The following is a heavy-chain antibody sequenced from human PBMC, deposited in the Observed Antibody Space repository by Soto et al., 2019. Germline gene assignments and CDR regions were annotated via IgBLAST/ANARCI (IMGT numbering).Heavy chain of an antibody. V-gene: IGHV4-4*07. D-gene: IGHD3-10*01. CDR1: GGSITSYY. CDR2: IYSTGAT. Sequence: PSETLSLTCTVSGGSITSYYWSWIRQSAGKGLEWIGRIYSTGATNYNPALKSRVTMSVDTSKNQFSLRLTSVTAADTAVYYCAKAVGIRGVYNWFDPWGRGILVTVSS. CDR3: AKAVGIRGVYNWFDP. J-gene: IGHJ5*02.